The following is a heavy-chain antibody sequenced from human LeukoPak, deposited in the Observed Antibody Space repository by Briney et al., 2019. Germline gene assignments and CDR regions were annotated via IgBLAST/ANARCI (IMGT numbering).Heavy chain of an antibody. V-gene: IGHV3-73*01. CDR1: GFTFSGSA. J-gene: IGHJ4*02. Sequence: GASLRLSCAASGFTFSGSAMHWVRQDSGKGLEWVGRIRSKANSYATAYAASVKGRFTISRDDSKNTAYLQMNSLKTEDTAVYYCAPLGYCSGGSCERVDYWGQGTLVTVSS. CDR2: IRSKANSYAT. CDR3: APLGYCSGGSCERVDY. D-gene: IGHD2-15*01.